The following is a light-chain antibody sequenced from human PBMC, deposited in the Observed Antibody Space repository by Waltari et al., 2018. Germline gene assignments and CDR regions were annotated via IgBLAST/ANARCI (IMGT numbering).Light chain of an antibody. CDR3: QESYSSPPST. V-gene: IGKV1-39*01. Sequence: DIQMHQSPSSLPAVVGDGVTIPCRASQSSGNYLNWYQQKPGKAPQLLIYSASSLQRGVPSRFSGRGSGTEFSLTISGLQPDDFATYYCQESYSSPPSTFGQGTKVDIK. J-gene: IGKJ1*01. CDR1: QSSGNY. CDR2: SAS.